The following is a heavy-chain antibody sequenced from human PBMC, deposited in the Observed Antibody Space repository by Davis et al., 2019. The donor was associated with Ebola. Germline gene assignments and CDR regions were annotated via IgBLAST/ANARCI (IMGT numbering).Heavy chain of an antibody. V-gene: IGHV3-73*01. CDR3: SRHSPFRFLDY. D-gene: IGHD3-3*01. Sequence: PGGPLRLSCAALGFTFSGSAVHWVRHASGKGLEWVGRIRSKSNSFATEFAASVKGRFTISRDDSKNTAYLQMNSLKTEDTAVYYCSRHSPFRFLDYWGQGTLVTVSS. CDR1: GFTFSGSA. CDR2: IRSKSNSFAT. J-gene: IGHJ4*02.